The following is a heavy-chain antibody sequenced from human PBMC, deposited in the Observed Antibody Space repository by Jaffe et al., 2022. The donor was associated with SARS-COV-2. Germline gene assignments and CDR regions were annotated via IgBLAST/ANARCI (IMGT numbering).Heavy chain of an antibody. CDR2: INPNSGGT. CDR1: GYTFTGYY. CDR3: ARDVGPVGDSDLPWAKYYYYGMDV. D-gene: IGHD1-26*01. V-gene: IGHV1-2*06. Sequence: QVQLVQSGAEVKKPGASVKVSCKASGYTFTGYYMHWVRQAPGQGLEWMGRINPNSGGTNYAQKFQGRVTMTRDTSISTAYMELSRLRSDDTAVYYCARDVGPVGDSDLPWAKYYYYGMDVWGQGTTVTVSS. J-gene: IGHJ6*02.